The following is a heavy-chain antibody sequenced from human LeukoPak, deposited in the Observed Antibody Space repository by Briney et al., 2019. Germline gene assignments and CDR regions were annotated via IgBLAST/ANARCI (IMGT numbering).Heavy chain of an antibody. Sequence: ASVKFCCKASGYTFTSYGISWVRQAPGQGLAWMGWISANNGNTNYAQKLHGRVTMITDTSTSTTYMELRSLRSDDTAVYYCARGVGSYSSPGDWGQGTLVTVSS. CDR2: ISANNGNT. D-gene: IGHD1-26*01. V-gene: IGHV1-18*01. J-gene: IGHJ4*02. CDR3: ARGVGSYSSPGD. CDR1: GYTFTSYG.